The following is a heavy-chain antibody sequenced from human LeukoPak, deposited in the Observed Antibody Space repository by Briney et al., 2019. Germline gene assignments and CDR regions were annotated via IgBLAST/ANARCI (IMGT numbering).Heavy chain of an antibody. J-gene: IGHJ5*02. D-gene: IGHD2-2*02. CDR1: GGSISSYY. V-gene: IGHV4-59*01. CDR3: ARGDCSSTSCYIGDWFDP. Sequence: SETLSLTCTVSGGSISSYYWSWIRQPPGKGLEWIGYIYYSGSTNYNPSLKSRVTISVDTSKYQFSLKLSSVTAADTAVYYCARGDCSSTSCYIGDWFDPWGQGTLVTVSS. CDR2: IYYSGST.